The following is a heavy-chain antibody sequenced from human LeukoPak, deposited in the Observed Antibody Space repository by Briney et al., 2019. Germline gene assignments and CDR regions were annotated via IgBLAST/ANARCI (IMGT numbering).Heavy chain of an antibody. J-gene: IGHJ5*02. CDR2: IYTSGST. D-gene: IGHD2/OR15-2a*01. Sequence: SETLSLTCTVSGGSISSYYWSWIRQPAGKGLEWIGRIYTSGSTNYNPSLKSRVTMSVDTSKNQFSLKLSPVTAADTAVYYCARDTWRRDWFDPWGQGTLVTVSS. CDR1: GGSISSYY. CDR3: ARDTWRRDWFDP. V-gene: IGHV4-4*07.